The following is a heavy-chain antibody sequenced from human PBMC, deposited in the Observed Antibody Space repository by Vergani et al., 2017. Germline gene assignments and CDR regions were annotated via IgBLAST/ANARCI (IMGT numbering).Heavy chain of an antibody. Sequence: QVQLQESGPGLVKSSETLPLTCPISGGSISAFYWSWIRLAPGKGLGWVGYIDYTGKTRYNVALTIRPTLTVDTAQNQYSLRLSSVTSADTARYFCARERVNYMDVWGKGTTVIVSS. J-gene: IGHJ6*03. CDR3: ARERVNYMDV. D-gene: IGHD3-3*01. CDR2: IDYTGKT. V-gene: IGHV4-59*01. CDR1: GGSISAFY.